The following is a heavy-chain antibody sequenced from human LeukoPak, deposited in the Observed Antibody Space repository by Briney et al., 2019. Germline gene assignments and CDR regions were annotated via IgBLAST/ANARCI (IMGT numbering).Heavy chain of an antibody. CDR1: GFTFSSYS. V-gene: IGHV3-21*01. CDR3: ARGAYYDFWSGYVGGTFDAFDI. Sequence: PGGSLRLSCAASGFTFSSYSMNWVRQAPGKGLEWVSSISSSSSYIYYADSVKGRFTISRDNAKNSLYLQMNSPRAEDTAVYYCARGAYYDFWSGYVGGTFDAFDIWGQGTMVTVSS. D-gene: IGHD3-3*01. CDR2: ISSSSSYI. J-gene: IGHJ3*02.